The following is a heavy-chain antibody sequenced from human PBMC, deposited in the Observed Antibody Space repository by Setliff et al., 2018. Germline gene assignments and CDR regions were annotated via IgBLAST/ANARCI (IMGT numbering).Heavy chain of an antibody. CDR2: LHTGGST. V-gene: IGHV4-61*09. CDR3: ARAGPTVTFFRVLVISWWDP. CDR1: GDSISSGSYY. D-gene: IGHD3-3*01. J-gene: IGHJ5*02. Sequence: LSLTCTVSGDSISSGSYYWTWIRQPAGKGLEWIGHLHTGGSTNYNRSLRSRVSISVDTSKNQFSLKLSSVTAADTATYYCARAGPTVTFFRVLVISWWDPWGQGSRVTVSS.